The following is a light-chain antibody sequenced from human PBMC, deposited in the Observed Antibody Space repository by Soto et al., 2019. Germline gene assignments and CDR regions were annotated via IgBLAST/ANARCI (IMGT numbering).Light chain of an antibody. Sequence: IVTTQSPATLSVSPGAGATLSSRASQSVSSNLTWYQQKPGQAPRLLIYGASTRATGVPARFSGSGSGTEFTLTISSLQSEDFAVYYCQQYNDWWTFGQGTKVDIK. CDR3: QQYNDWWT. V-gene: IGKV3-15*01. CDR1: QSVSSN. CDR2: GAS. J-gene: IGKJ1*01.